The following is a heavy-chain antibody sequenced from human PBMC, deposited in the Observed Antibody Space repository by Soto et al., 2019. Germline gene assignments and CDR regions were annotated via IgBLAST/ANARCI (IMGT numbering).Heavy chain of an antibody. CDR3: ARGQPLGYCSGGSCVNWFDP. D-gene: IGHD2-15*01. J-gene: IGHJ5*02. V-gene: IGHV3-33*01. Sequence: PGGSLRLSCAASGFTFSSYGMHWVRQAPGKGLGWVAVIWYDGSNKYYADSVKGRFTISRDNSKNTLYLQMNSLRAEDTAVYYCARGQPLGYCSGGSCVNWFDPWGQGTLVTVSS. CDR1: GFTFSSYG. CDR2: IWYDGSNK.